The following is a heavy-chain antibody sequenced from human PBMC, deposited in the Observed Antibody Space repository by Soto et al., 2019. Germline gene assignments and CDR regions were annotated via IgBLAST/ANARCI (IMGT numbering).Heavy chain of an antibody. Sequence: EVQLLESGGGLVQPGGSLRLSCAASGFTFNTFEMSWVRQAPGRGLEWVSFIRDDGTRTYYADAVKGRFTISRDNSKYTLYLQMNSLTGEDTAVYACVKGGWLDFWGQGTLVTVSS. CDR3: VKGGWLDF. J-gene: IGHJ5*01. CDR2: IRDDGTRT. D-gene: IGHD3-16*01. V-gene: IGHV3-23*01. CDR1: GFTFNTFE.